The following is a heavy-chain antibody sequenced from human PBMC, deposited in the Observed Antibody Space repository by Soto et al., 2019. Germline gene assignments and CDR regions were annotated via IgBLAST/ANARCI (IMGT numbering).Heavy chain of an antibody. D-gene: IGHD3-16*01. J-gene: IGHJ4*02. Sequence: EVQLVESGGGLVQPGGSLRLSCVASGFTFNYYWMHWVRQAPRKGLVWVSRIQSDGSSPDYVDSVKGRFTISRDNAKNTLYLQMNDLRAEDTAVYYCARGGDPDYWGQGTLVTVSS. CDR2: IQSDGSSP. CDR1: GFTFNYYW. CDR3: ARGGDPDY. V-gene: IGHV3-74*01.